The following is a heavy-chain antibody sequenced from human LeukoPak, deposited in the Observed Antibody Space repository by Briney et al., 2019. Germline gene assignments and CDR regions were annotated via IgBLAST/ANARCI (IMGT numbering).Heavy chain of an antibody. D-gene: IGHD3-10*01. V-gene: IGHV3-7*05. CDR2: IKQDGSEK. Sequence: GGSLRLSCAASGFTFSSYWMSWVRQAPGKGLEWVANIKQDGSEKYYVDSVKGRFTISRDNAKNSLYLKMNSLRAEDTAVYYCARDQYYYGSGGVRNAFDIWGQGTMVTVSS. CDR3: ARDQYYYGSGGVRNAFDI. J-gene: IGHJ3*02. CDR1: GFTFSSYW.